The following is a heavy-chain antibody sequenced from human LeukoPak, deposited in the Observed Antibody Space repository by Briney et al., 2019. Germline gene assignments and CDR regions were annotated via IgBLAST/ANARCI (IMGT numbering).Heavy chain of an antibody. V-gene: IGHV2-5*02. CDR1: GFSLSTSAVG. CDR2: IYWDDDK. Sequence: ESGPTLVKPTQTLTLTCTFSGFSLSTSAVGVGWIRQPPGKALEWLALIYWDDDKRYSPSLKTRLTITKDTSKNHVVRTMTNMDPVDTATYYCAHSPDSVAGVYYFDYWGQGTLVTVSS. D-gene: IGHD6-19*01. J-gene: IGHJ4*02. CDR3: AHSPDSVAGVYYFDY.